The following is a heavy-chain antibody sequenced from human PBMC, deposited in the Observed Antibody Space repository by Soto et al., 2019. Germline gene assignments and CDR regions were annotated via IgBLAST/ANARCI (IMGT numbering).Heavy chain of an antibody. J-gene: IGHJ4*02. Sequence: QVQLRQWGAGLLKPSETLSRTCAVYGGTFSGYFWTWIRQTPGKGLEWIGGVNYNGNTKYNPSLNSRVTISVDTSKNQFSLKVHSVTAVDTAVYYCARGGGYCGGGSCYDDFWGQGTLVTVSS. CDR1: GGTFSGYF. CDR2: VNYNGNT. V-gene: IGHV4-34*02. D-gene: IGHD2-15*01. CDR3: ARGGGYCGGGSCYDDF.